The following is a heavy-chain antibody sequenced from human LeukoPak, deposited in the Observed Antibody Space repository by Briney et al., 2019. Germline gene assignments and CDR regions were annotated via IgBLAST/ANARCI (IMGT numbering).Heavy chain of an antibody. CDR2: IYYSGST. Sequence: SETLSLTCTVSGGSISSGGYYWSWIRQHPGKGLEWIGYIYYSGSTYYNPSLKSRVTISIDTSKNQFSLKLSSVTAADTAVYYCARDSSGYFGYFQHWGQGTLVTVSS. J-gene: IGHJ1*01. CDR3: ARDSSGYFGYFQH. CDR1: GGSISSGGYY. D-gene: IGHD3-22*01. V-gene: IGHV4-31*03.